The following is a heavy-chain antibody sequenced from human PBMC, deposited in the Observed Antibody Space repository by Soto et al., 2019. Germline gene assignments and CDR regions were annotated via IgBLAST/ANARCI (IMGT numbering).Heavy chain of an antibody. J-gene: IGHJ4*02. CDR3: ALRPGRDSGNYPFFYY. CDR1: GFSLTTSGVG. CDR2: IYWDDDK. Sequence: SGPTLVNPTQTLTLTCTFSGFSLTTSGVGVGWIRQPPGKALEWLALIYWDDDKRYSPSLNSRLAVTRDTSKNQVVLTVTNMDPVDTATYYCALRPGRDSGNYPFFYYWGQGALVTVSS. D-gene: IGHD2-21*01. V-gene: IGHV2-5*02.